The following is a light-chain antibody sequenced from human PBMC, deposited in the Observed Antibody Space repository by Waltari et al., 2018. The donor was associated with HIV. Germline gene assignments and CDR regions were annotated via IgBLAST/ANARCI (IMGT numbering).Light chain of an antibody. Sequence: EVVLTQSPATVSMSPGGRVILSCRASQSVTKNLAWYQQKPGQAPRLVICGASTRAAGVPARFTGRGSGTQFTLTISSLQSEDFAIYYCQQYHNYWTFGQGSK. CDR1: QSVTKN. J-gene: IGKJ1*01. V-gene: IGKV3-15*01. CDR2: GAS. CDR3: QQYHNYWT.